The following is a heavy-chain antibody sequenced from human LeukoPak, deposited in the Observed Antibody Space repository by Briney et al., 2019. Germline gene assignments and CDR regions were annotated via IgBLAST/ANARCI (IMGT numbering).Heavy chain of an antibody. CDR3: ARAAYVWGSFAIFGY. CDR1: GFTFSSHS. CDR2: ISSSSSTI. Sequence: GGSLRLSCAASGFTFSSHSMNWVRQAPGKGLEWVSYISSSSSTIYYADSVKGRFTISRDNAKNSLYLQMNSLRAEDTAVYYCARAAYVWGSFAIFGYWGQGTLVTVSS. D-gene: IGHD3-16*01. V-gene: IGHV3-48*01. J-gene: IGHJ4*02.